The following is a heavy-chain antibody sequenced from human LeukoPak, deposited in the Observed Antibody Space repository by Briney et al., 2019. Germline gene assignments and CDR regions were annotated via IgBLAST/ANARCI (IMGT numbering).Heavy chain of an antibody. CDR3: ARGGGLDV. CDR2: INHNGNVN. J-gene: IGHJ6*02. V-gene: IGHV3-7*03. CDR1: GFTFGSYW. D-gene: IGHD3-16*01. Sequence: GVSLRLSCAASGFTFGSYWMNWARQAPGKGLEWVASINHNGNVNYYVDSVKGRFTISRDNAKNSLYLQMSNLRAEDTAVYFCARGGGLDVWGQGATVTVSS.